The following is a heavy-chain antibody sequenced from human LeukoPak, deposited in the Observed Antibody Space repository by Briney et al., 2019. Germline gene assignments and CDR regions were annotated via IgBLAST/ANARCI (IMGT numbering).Heavy chain of an antibody. CDR2: IYYSGIT. CDR3: ARDGDCSSDSCYFDY. Sequence: SETLSLTCTVSGGSIGSSANYWSWIRQHPGKGLEWIGYIYYSGITYYNPSLKSRVTISVDTSKNQFSLNLSSVTAADTAVYYCARDGDCSSDSCYFDYWGQGILVTVSS. J-gene: IGHJ4*02. CDR1: GGSIGSSANY. D-gene: IGHD2-2*01. V-gene: IGHV4-31*03.